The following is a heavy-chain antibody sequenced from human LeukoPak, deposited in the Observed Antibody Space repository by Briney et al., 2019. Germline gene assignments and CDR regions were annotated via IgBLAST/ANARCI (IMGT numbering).Heavy chain of an antibody. J-gene: IGHJ4*02. CDR3: AEMGGRRRAAAADY. V-gene: IGHV3-21*01. D-gene: IGHD6-13*01. CDR2: ISSSSSYI. CDR1: GFTFSSYS. Sequence: GGSLRLSCAASGFTFSSYSMNWVRQAPGEGLEWVSSISSSSSYIYYADSVKGRFTISRDNAKNSLYLQMNSLRAEDTAVYYWAEMGGRRRAAAADYWGQGTLVTVSS.